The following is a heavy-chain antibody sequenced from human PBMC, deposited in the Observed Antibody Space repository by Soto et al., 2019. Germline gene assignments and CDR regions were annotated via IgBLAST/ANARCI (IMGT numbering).Heavy chain of an antibody. Sequence: GSLSLSCAASGFTFSSYSMNWVRQAPGKGLEWVSSISSSSSYIYYADSVKGRFTISRDNAKNSLYLQMNSLRAEDTAVYYCARDVASTDAMDVWGKGTTVTVSS. CDR2: ISSSSSYI. CDR3: ARDVASTDAMDV. CDR1: GFTFSSYS. J-gene: IGHJ6*03. D-gene: IGHD2-21*01. V-gene: IGHV3-21*01.